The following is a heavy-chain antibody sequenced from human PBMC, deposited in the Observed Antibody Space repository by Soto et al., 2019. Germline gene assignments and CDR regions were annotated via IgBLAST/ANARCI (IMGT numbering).Heavy chain of an antibody. V-gene: IGHV4-59*08. Sequence: SETRSLTCTVSGGSISSYCWSWIRQPPGKGLEWIGYIYYSGSTNYNPSLKSRVTISVDTSKNQFSLKLSSVTAADTAVYYCARAGGSYENWFDPWGQGTLVTVSS. CDR3: ARAGGSYENWFDP. CDR1: GGSISSYC. CDR2: IYYSGST. J-gene: IGHJ5*02. D-gene: IGHD3-16*01.